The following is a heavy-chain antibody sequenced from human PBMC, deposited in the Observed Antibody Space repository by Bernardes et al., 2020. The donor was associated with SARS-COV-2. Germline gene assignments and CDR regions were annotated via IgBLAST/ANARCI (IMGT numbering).Heavy chain of an antibody. J-gene: IGHJ4*02. CDR3: ARSTVTTLYFDY. Sequence: SETLCLTCAVYGGSFSGYYWSWIRQPPGKGLEWIGEINHSGSTNYNPSLTSRVTISVDTSKNQFSLKLSSVTAADTAVYYCARSTVTTLYFDYWGQGTLVTVSS. D-gene: IGHD4-17*01. V-gene: IGHV4-34*01. CDR2: INHSGST. CDR1: GGSFSGYY.